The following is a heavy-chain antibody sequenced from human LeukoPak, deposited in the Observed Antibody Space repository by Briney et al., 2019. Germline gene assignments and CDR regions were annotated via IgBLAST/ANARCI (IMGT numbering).Heavy chain of an antibody. Sequence: GGSLRLSCAASGFTVRNNYMSWVRQAPGKGLEWVSVIYSGGSTYYADSVKGRFTISRDNSKNTLYLQMNSLRAEDTAVYFCATGERMVRGDGVDYWGQGTLVTVSS. D-gene: IGHD3-10*01. CDR3: ATGERMVRGDGVDY. J-gene: IGHJ4*02. CDR2: IYSGGST. V-gene: IGHV3-66*01. CDR1: GFTVRNNY.